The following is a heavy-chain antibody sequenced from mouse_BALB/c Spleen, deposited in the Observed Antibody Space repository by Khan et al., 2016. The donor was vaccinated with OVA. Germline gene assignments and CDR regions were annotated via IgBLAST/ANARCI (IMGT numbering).Heavy chain of an antibody. Sequence: VPLQESGAELVRPGASVKLSCKTSGYIFTNYWIHWVKPRSGQGLEWIARIYPGTDNTYYNEKLKDKATLTVDKSSSTAYMQLSSLRSEDSAVYFCAREEALYYFDYGGQGTTLTVSS. CDR1: GYIFTNYW. CDR2: IYPGTDNT. CDR3: AREEALYYFDY. V-gene: IGHV1S132*01. J-gene: IGHJ2*01. D-gene: IGHD3-2*02.